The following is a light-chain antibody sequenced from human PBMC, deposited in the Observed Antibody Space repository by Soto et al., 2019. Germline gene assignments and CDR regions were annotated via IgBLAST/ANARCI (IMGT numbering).Light chain of an antibody. V-gene: IGLV2-14*01. J-gene: IGLJ1*01. CDR2: GVA. CDR1: VGDIGFYNY. CDR3: CSYAHGSIYV. Sequence: QSALTQPPSVSGPPGQSITISCTGTVGDIGFYNYVSWYQQHPGKAPKLLIYGVANRPSGVSARFSGSKSGSTASLTISGLQAEDEADYYCCSYAHGSIYVFGTGTKVTVL.